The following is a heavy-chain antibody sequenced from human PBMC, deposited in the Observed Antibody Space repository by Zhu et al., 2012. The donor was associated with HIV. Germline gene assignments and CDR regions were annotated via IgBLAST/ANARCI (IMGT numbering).Heavy chain of an antibody. CDR1: GFTFSSYA. V-gene: IGHV3-23*01. Sequence: EVQLLESGGGLVQPGGSLRLSCAASGFTFSSYAMSWVRQAPGKGLEWVSAISGSGGSTYYADSVKGRFTISRDNSKDTLYLQMNSLRAEDTAVYYCAKGYYYDSSGYYYDAFDIWAKGQWSPSLQ. CDR3: AKGYYYDSSGYYYDAFDI. J-gene: IGHJ3*02. CDR2: ISGSGGST. D-gene: IGHD3-22*01.